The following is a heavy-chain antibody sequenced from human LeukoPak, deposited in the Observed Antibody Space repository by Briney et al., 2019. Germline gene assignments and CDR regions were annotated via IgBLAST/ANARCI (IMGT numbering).Heavy chain of an antibody. V-gene: IGHV4-34*01. CDR2: INHSGST. Sequence: SETLSLTCAVYGGSFSGYYWSWIRQPPGKGLEWIGEINHSGSTNYNPSLKSRVTISVDTSKNQFSLKLSSVTAADTAVYYCARTVDYGGAFDIWGQGTMVTVTS. CDR1: GGSFSGYY. D-gene: IGHD4-17*01. CDR3: ARTVDYGGAFDI. J-gene: IGHJ3*02.